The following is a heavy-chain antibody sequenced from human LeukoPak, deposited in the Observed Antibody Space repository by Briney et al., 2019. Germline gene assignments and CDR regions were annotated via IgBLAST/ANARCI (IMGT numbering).Heavy chain of an antibody. D-gene: IGHD2-15*01. Sequence: PSETLSLTCTVSGASINSHYWSWVRQPAGKGLEWIGRIYISGSTNYNSSLQSRVTMSVDTSKNQCSLKLTSVTAADTAVYYCARALNPLPGTYYFDYWGQGTLVTVSS. CDR1: GASINSHY. CDR2: IYISGST. CDR3: ARALNPLPGTYYFDY. V-gene: IGHV4-4*07. J-gene: IGHJ4*02.